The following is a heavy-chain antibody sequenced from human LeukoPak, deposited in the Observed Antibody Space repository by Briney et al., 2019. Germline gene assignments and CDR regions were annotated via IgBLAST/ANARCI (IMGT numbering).Heavy chain of an antibody. V-gene: IGHV3-15*01. CDR1: GFTFSSYS. CDR2: IKSKTDGGTT. J-gene: IGHJ3*02. Sequence: GGSLRLSCAASGFTFSSYSMNWVRQAPGKGLEWVGRIKSKTDGGTTDYAAPVKGRFTISRDDSKNTLYLQMNSLKTEDTAVYYCTTGNRRWDDAFDIWGQGTMVTVSS. CDR3: TTGNRRWDDAFDI. D-gene: IGHD1-26*01.